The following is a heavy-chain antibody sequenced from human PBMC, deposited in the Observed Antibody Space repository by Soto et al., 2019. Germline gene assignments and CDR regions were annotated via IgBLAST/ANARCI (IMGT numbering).Heavy chain of an antibody. CDR1: GGTLNSYT. Sequence: QVQLVQSGAEVKKPGSSVKVSCKASGGTLNSYTINWVRQAPGHGPEWLVRIIPVLGVANYAQTFQGRVTITADKSTSTVYMDLTSLRSEDTAVYYCARSSVAAAGTLGNWGPGTLVTVSS. CDR3: ARSSVAAAGTLGN. D-gene: IGHD6-13*01. V-gene: IGHV1-69*02. CDR2: IIPVLGVA. J-gene: IGHJ4*02.